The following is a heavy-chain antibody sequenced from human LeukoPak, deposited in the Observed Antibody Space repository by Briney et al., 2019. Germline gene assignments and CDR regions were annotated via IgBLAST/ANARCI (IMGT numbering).Heavy chain of an antibody. V-gene: IGHV3-23*01. CDR1: GFTFGSCW. CDR3: AKDPTTVTTSDFDY. Sequence: GGSLRLSCAASGFTFGSCWMNWVRQTPGKGLEWVSAISGSGGSTYYADSVKGRFTISRDNSKNTLYLQMNSLRAEDTAVYYCAKDPTTVTTSDFDYWGQGTLVTVSS. D-gene: IGHD4-17*01. CDR2: ISGSGGST. J-gene: IGHJ4*02.